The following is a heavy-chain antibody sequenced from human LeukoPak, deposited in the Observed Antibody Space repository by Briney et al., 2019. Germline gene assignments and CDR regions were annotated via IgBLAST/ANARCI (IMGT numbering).Heavy chain of an antibody. V-gene: IGHV1-69*05. D-gene: IGHD6-19*01. CDR1: GGTFSSYA. CDR2: IIPIFGTA. CDR3: AREYSSGWQKGYFQH. J-gene: IGHJ1*01. Sequence: ASVKVSCKASGGTFSSYAISWVRQAPGQGLEWMGGIIPIFGTANYAQKFQGRVTITTDESTSTAYMELSSLRSEDTAVYYCAREYSSGWQKGYFQHWGQGTLVTVSS.